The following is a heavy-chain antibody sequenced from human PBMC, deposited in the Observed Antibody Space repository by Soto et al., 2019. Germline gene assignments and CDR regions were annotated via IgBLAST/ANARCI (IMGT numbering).Heavy chain of an antibody. Sequence: QVQLVESGGGVVQPGRSLRLSCAASGFTFSSYGMHWVRQAPGKGLEWVAVISYDGSNKYYADSVKGRFTISRDNSKNTLYLQMTSLRAEDTAVYYCAKEGATGSGFDYWGQGTLVTVSS. CDR1: GFTFSSYG. J-gene: IGHJ4*02. D-gene: IGHD1-26*01. CDR3: AKEGATGSGFDY. CDR2: ISYDGSNK. V-gene: IGHV3-30*18.